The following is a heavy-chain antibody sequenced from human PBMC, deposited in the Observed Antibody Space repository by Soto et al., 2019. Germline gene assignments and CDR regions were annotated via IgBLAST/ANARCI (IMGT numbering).Heavy chain of an antibody. V-gene: IGHV1-69*13. J-gene: IGHJ4*02. CDR3: AKAIPVAMAPFDC. Sequence: ASVKVSCKASGGTFSSYAISWVRQAPGQGLEWMGGIIPIFGTANYAQKFQGRVTITADESTSTAYMELNSLRAEDTAVYYCAKAIPVAMAPFDCWGQGTLVTVSS. CDR2: IIPIFGTA. D-gene: IGHD5-18*01. CDR1: GGTFSSYA.